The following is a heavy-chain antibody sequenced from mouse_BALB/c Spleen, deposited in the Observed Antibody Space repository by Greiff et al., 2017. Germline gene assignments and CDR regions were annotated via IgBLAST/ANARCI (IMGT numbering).Heavy chain of an antibody. CDR2: ISSGGST. Sequence: EVKLVESGGGLVKPGGSLKLSCAASGFTFSSYAMSWVRQTPEKRLEWVASISSGGSTYYPDSVKGRFTISRDNARNILYLQMSSLRSEDTAMYYCAREHRYDVFYAMDYWGQGTSVTVSS. D-gene: IGHD2-14*01. CDR1: GFTFSSYA. CDR3: AREHRYDVFYAMDY. J-gene: IGHJ4*01. V-gene: IGHV5-6-5*01.